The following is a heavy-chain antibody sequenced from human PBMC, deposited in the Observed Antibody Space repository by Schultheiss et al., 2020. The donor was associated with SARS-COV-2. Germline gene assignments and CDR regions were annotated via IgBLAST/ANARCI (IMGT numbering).Heavy chain of an antibody. CDR1: GYTFTSYG. CDR2: INPNSGGT. Sequence: ASVKVSCKASGYTFTSYGISWVRQAPGQGLEWMGWINPNSGGTNYAQKFQGRVTMTTYTSTSTAYMELRSLRSDDTAVYYCARGPTGYDSSGYFDYWGQGTLVTVSS. CDR3: ARGPTGYDSSGYFDY. J-gene: IGHJ4*02. D-gene: IGHD3-22*01. V-gene: IGHV1-18*01.